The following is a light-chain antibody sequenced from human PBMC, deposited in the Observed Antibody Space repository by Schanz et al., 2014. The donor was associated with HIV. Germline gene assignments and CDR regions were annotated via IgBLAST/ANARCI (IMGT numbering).Light chain of an antibody. CDR2: KAS. J-gene: IGKJ1*01. CDR3: QQYDSFSWT. V-gene: IGKV1-5*03. CDR1: QSISSW. Sequence: DIQMTQSPSTLSASVGDRVTITCRASQSISSWLAWYQQQPGKAPKLLIYKASSLESGVPSRFSGSGSGTEFTLTISSLQPDDFATYYCQQYDSFSWTFGQGTKVEI.